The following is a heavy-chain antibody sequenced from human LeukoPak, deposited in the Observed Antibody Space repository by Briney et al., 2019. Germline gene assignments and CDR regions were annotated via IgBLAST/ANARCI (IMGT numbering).Heavy chain of an antibody. CDR1: GYTFTGYY. D-gene: IGHD3/OR15-3a*01. J-gene: IGHJ4*02. Sequence: ASVKVSCKASGYTFTGYYMHWVRQAPGQGLERMGWINPNSGGTNYAQKFQGRVTMTRDTSISTAYMELSRLRSDDTAVYYCARDRGPSGYFDYWGQGTLVTVSS. CDR2: INPNSGGT. V-gene: IGHV1-2*02. CDR3: ARDRGPSGYFDY.